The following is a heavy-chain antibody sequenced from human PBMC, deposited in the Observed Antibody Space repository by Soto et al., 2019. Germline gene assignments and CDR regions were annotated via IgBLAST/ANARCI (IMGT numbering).Heavy chain of an antibody. CDR3: VRTSLVVAAATREDY. J-gene: IGHJ4*02. Sequence: EVQLVESGGGLVQPGESLRLSCAASGFTFSSYWMHGVRQAPGKGLVWVSRINSDGSSTSYAGSVKGRFTISRDNAKNTLYLQMTSLRAEDTAVYYCVRTSLVVAAATREDYWGQGTLVTVSS. D-gene: IGHD2-15*01. CDR1: GFTFSSYW. CDR2: INSDGSST. V-gene: IGHV3-74*01.